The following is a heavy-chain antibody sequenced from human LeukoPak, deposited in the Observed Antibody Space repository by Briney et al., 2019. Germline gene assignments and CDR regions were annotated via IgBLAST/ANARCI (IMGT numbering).Heavy chain of an antibody. Sequence: ASVKVSCKASGGTYSSYAISWVRQAPGQGLEWVGGIIPIFGTANYAQKFQGRVTITTDESTSTAYMELSSLRSEDTAVYYCARKSMYSGSYYDYWGQGTLVTVSS. D-gene: IGHD1-26*01. CDR1: GGTYSSYA. CDR2: IIPIFGTA. CDR3: ARKSMYSGSYYDY. V-gene: IGHV1-69*05. J-gene: IGHJ4*02.